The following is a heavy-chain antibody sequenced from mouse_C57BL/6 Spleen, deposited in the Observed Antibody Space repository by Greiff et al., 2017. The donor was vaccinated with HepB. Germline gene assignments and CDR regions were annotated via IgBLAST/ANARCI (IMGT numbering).Heavy chain of an antibody. V-gene: IGHV5-6*01. CDR2: ISSGGSYT. J-gene: IGHJ2*01. D-gene: IGHD3-3*01. CDR3: ARQPGRPYFDY. CDR1: GFTFSSYG. Sequence: EVKLMESGGDLVKPGGSLKLSCAASGFTFSSYGMSWVRQTPDKRLEWVATISSGGSYTYYPDSVKGRFTISRDNAKNTLYLQMSSLKSEDTAMYYCARQPGRPYFDYWGQGTTHTVSS.